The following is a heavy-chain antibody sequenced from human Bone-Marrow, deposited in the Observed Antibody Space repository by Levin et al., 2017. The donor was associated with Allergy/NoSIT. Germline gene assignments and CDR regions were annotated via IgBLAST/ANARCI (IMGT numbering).Heavy chain of an antibody. CDR2: IYFSGTT. CDR1: GASIGSGDYY. J-gene: IGHJ4*02. D-gene: IGHD2-21*01. CDR3: AREADRAVPIAIDVS. V-gene: IGHV4-30-4*08. Sequence: TSSETLSLTCTVSGASIGSGDYYWTWIRQPPGKGLEWIGYIYFSGTTFYNPSLRNRVVISLDMSKNQFSLKLTSVTAADTALYYCAREADRAVPIAIDVSWGQGTLVTVSS.